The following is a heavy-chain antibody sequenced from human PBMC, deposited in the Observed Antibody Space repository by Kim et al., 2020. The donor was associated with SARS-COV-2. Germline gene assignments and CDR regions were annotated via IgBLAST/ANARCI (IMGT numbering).Heavy chain of an antibody. V-gene: IGHV5-10-1*01. J-gene: IGHJ4*02. D-gene: IGHD5-18*01. Sequence: SPSFQGHVTISADKSISTAYLQWSSLKASDTAMYYCARHTAAVSTYFDYWGQGTLVTVSS. CDR3: ARHTAAVSTYFDY.